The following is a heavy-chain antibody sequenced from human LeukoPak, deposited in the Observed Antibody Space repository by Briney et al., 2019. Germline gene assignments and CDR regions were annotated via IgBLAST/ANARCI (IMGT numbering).Heavy chain of an antibody. CDR3: AGGMVAAEGNWFDP. CDR1: GYTFTSYD. CDR2: MNPNSGNT. J-gene: IGHJ5*02. D-gene: IGHD2-15*01. V-gene: IGHV1-8*01. Sequence: GASVKVSCKASGYTFTSYDINWVRQATGQGLEWMGWMNPNSGNTGYAQKFQGRVTMTRNTSISTAYMELSSLRSEDTAVYYCAGGMVAAEGNWFDPWGQGTLVTVSS.